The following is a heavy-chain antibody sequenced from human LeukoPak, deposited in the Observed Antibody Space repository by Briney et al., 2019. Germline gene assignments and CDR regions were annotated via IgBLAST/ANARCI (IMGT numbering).Heavy chain of an antibody. V-gene: IGHV3-23*01. Sequence: GGSLRLSCAASGFTFSSYAMSWVRQAPGKGLEWVSVFTGSGGNTYYADSVKGRFTISRDNSKNTLSLQMNSLRAEDAAVYYCVKFRGIQHYNYHMEVWGKGTTVTVPS. CDR2: FTGSGGNT. CDR3: VKFRGIQHYNYHMEV. CDR1: GFTFSSYA. J-gene: IGHJ6*03. D-gene: IGHD3-10*01.